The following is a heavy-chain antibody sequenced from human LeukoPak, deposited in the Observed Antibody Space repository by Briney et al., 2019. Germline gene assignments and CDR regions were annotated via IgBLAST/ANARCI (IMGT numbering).Heavy chain of an antibody. J-gene: IGHJ4*02. CDR1: GFSFSDYY. CDR2: ISGSGSYT. D-gene: IGHD4/OR15-4a*01. CDR3: ARGMIRGALWCVDF. V-gene: IGHV3-11*06. Sequence: PGGSLRLSCAASGFSFSDYYMTWIRQAPGMGLECVSYISGSGSYTNYADSVKGRFTISRDNADNSVFLQLNSLTVEDTAVYYCARGMIRGALWCVDFWGLGSLVTVSS.